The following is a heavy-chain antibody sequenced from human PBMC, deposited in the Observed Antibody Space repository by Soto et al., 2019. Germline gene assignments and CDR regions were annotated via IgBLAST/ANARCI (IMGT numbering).Heavy chain of an antibody. V-gene: IGHV1-3*01. CDR2: INAGNGNT. Sequence: QVQLVQSGAEVKKPGASVRVSCEASGYTFTMYAIHWVRQAPGQRLEWMGWINAGNGNTKSSQKFQGRVSITRDTSASTAYMELSSLRSEDTALYYCARDQRRDYDFWSGYSQVFDYWGQGTLVTVSS. CDR3: ARDQRRDYDFWSGYSQVFDY. D-gene: IGHD3-3*01. J-gene: IGHJ4*02. CDR1: GYTFTMYA.